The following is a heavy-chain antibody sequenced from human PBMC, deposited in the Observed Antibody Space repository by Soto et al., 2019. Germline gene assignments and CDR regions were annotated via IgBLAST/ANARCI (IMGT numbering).Heavy chain of an antibody. Sequence: EVQLLESGGGLVQPGGSLRLSCAVSGFTFSSYAMSWVRQAPGKGPEWVSSISGAGGVTHYADSVRGRFTISRDNSKNTLYLQMNSLRDEDTAVYYCAKDKSRWVTVTPDYWGQGTLVTVSS. CDR2: ISGAGGVT. D-gene: IGHD4-17*01. V-gene: IGHV3-23*01. J-gene: IGHJ4*02. CDR1: GFTFSSYA. CDR3: AKDKSRWVTVTPDY.